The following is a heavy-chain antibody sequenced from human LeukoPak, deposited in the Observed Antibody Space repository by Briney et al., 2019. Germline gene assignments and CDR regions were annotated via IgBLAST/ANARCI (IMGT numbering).Heavy chain of an antibody. V-gene: IGHV3-23*01. J-gene: IGHJ4*02. CDR2: ISGSGGST. Sequence: GGSLRLSCAASGFTFSTYAMSWVRQAPGKGLERVSGISGSGGSTYYADSVKGRFTISRDNSKNTLDLQMNSLRAEDTAVYYCAKDVFRAYRDWTLYYFDYWGQGTLVTVSS. CDR3: AKDVFRAYRDWTLYYFDY. CDR1: GFTFSTYA. D-gene: IGHD4-17*01.